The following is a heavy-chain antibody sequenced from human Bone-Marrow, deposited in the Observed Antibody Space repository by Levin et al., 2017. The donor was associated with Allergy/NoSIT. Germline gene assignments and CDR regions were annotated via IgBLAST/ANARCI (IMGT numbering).Heavy chain of an antibody. CDR2: INPNSGGT. V-gene: IGHV1-2*04. CDR1: GYTFTGYY. D-gene: IGHD4-11*01. Sequence: ASVKVSCKASGYTFTGYYMHWVRQAPGQGLEWMGWINPNSGGTNYAQKFQGWVTMTRDTSISTAYMELSRLRSDDTAVYYCARERVSFGSVTQPYYYGMDVWGQGTTVTVSS. J-gene: IGHJ6*02. CDR3: ARERVSFGSVTQPYYYGMDV.